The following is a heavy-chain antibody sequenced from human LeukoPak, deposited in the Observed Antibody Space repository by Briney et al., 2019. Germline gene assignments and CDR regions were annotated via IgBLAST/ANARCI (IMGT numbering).Heavy chain of an antibody. Sequence: GGSLRLSCAASGFTFNNYAMSWVRQAPGKGLEWVSTINDGGSITYYADSVKGRFTISRDNSENTLFLQMSSLRAEDTAVYYCAKDYAVGSIDYWGQGTLVTVSS. CDR2: INDGGSIT. CDR1: GFTFNNYA. D-gene: IGHD3-16*01. J-gene: IGHJ4*02. V-gene: IGHV3-23*01. CDR3: AKDYAVGSIDY.